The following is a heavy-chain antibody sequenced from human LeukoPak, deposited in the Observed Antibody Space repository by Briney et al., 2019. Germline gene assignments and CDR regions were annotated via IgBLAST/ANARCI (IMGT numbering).Heavy chain of an antibody. J-gene: IGHJ4*02. CDR3: ATGGRYYLDN. V-gene: IGHV3-74*01. Sequence: QPGGSLRLSCAASGFAFSTYWMHWVRQAPGEGLVRVSRMNNDGRSTNYADSVKGRFTMSRDNAKNTLYLQMNSLRAEDTAVYYCATGGRYYLDNWGQGTLVTVSS. CDR1: GFAFSTYW. CDR2: MNNDGRST.